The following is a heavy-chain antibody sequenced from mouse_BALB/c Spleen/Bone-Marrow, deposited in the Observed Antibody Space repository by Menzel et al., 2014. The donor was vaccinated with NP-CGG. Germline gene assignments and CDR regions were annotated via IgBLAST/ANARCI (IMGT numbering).Heavy chain of an antibody. CDR2: ISDGGSYT. D-gene: IGHD2-14*01. CDR1: GFTFSDYY. Sequence: EVQLVESGGGLVKPGGSLKLSCAASGFTFSDYYMYWVRQTPEKRLEWVAIISDGGSYTYYPDSVKGRFTNSRDNAKNNLYLQMSSLKSDDTAMYYCARDRAYYRYDGYYYAMDYWGQGTSVTVSS. V-gene: IGHV5-4*02. CDR3: ARDRAYYRYDGYYYAMDY. J-gene: IGHJ4*01.